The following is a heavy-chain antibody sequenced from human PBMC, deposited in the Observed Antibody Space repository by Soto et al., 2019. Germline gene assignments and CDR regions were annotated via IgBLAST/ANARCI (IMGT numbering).Heavy chain of an antibody. Sequence: QVQLVQSGAEVKKPGASVKVSCKASGYTFTSYYMHWVRQAPGQGLEWMGIINPSGGSTSYAQKSQGRVTMTRDTSPSAVYMELSSLRSEDTAVYCCARGGLVVRERKNNDYWGQGTLVTVSS. CDR3: ARGGLVVRERKNNDY. J-gene: IGHJ4*02. V-gene: IGHV1-46*01. CDR1: GYTFTSYY. D-gene: IGHD3-10*01. CDR2: INPSGGST.